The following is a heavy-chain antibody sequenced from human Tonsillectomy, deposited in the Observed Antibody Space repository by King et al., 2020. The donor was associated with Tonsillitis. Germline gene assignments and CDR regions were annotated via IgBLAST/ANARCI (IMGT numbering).Heavy chain of an antibody. D-gene: IGHD6-6*01. CDR1: GGSISSYY. Sequence: QVQLQESGPGLVKPSETLSLTCTVSGGSISSYYWSWIRQPPGKGLEWIGYIYYSGSTTYNPSLTSRVTISVDTSKNQFSLKVSSVTAADTAVYYCARDSSSSPPFYYYYMDVWGKGTTVTVSS. CDR2: IYYSGST. J-gene: IGHJ6*03. V-gene: IGHV4-59*01. CDR3: ARDSSSSPPFYYYYMDV.